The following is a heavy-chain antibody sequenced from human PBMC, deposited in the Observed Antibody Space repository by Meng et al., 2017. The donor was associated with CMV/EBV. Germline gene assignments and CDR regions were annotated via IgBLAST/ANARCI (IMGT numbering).Heavy chain of an antibody. J-gene: IGHJ5*01. CDR3: ARGAVLVTMVRGVINGVPNWFDH. D-gene: IGHD3-10*01. CDR2: INHSGNT. V-gene: IGHV4-34*01. CDR1: CD. Sequence: CDWGWIRQHTGKELEWIGEINHSGNTNYSPSLKSRVTISVDASKHQFSLKLSSVTAADTAVYYCARGAVLVTMVRGVINGVPNWFDHWGQGTLVTVSS.